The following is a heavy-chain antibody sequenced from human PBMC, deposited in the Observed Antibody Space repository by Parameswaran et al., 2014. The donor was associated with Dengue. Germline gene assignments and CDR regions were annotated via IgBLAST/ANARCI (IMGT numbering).Heavy chain of an antibody. Sequence: VRQMPGKGLEWMGRIDPSDSYTNYSPSFQGHVTISADKSISTAYLQWSSLKASDTAMYYCARHNAFDIWGQGTMVTVSS. CDR2: IDPSDSYT. J-gene: IGHJ3*02. CDR3: ARHNAFDI. D-gene: IGHD1-14*01. V-gene: IGHV5-10-1*01.